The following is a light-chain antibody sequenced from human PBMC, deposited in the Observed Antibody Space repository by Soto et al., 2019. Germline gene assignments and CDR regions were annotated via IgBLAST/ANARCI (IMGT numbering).Light chain of an antibody. J-gene: IGKJ1*01. CDR3: QQYHSSPRT. Sequence: IVLTQSPGSLSLSPGERATLSCRASQSVSSNYLAWYQQKPGQAPRLLIYGASSRATGIPDRFSGSGSGTDFTLTISRLEPEDFAMYYCQQYHSSPRTFGQGTKVEIK. CDR2: GAS. V-gene: IGKV3-20*01. CDR1: QSVSSNY.